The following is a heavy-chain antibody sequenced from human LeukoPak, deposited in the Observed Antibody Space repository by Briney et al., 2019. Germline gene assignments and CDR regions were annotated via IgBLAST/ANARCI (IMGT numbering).Heavy chain of an antibody. J-gene: IGHJ5*02. V-gene: IGHV4-39*01. CDR3: AGLIRPGWFDP. Sequence: KASETLSLTCTVSGGSISSSTDYWGWIRQPPGKGLEWIANIYYSGSTYYNPSLKSRVTISVDTSKNQFSLKLSSVTAADTAVYYCAGLIRPGWFDPWGQGTLVTVSS. CDR2: IYYSGST. D-gene: IGHD1-14*01. CDR1: GGSISSSTDY.